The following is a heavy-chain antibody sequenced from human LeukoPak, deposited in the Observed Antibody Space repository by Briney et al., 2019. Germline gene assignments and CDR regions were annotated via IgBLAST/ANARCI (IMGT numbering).Heavy chain of an antibody. J-gene: IGHJ4*02. CDR1: EFSVGSNY. V-gene: IGHV3-66*01. Sequence: PGGSLRLSCAASEFSVGSNYMTWVRQAPGKGLEWVSLIYSGGSTYYADSVKGRFTISRDNSKNTLYLQMNSLRAEDTAVYYCTTDPGYSSGWYLIVDYWGQGTLVTVSS. D-gene: IGHD6-19*01. CDR3: TTDPGYSSGWYLIVDY. CDR2: IYSGGST.